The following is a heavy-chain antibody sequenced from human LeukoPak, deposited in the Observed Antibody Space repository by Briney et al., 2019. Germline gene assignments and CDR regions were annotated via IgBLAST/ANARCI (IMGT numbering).Heavy chain of an antibody. CDR2: THYTGET. CDR3: GRNLGSGSDH. V-gene: IGHV4-59*11. D-gene: IGHD3-10*01. CDR1: GDSISGPY. J-gene: IGHJ4*02. Sequence: SETLSLTCNVSGDSISGPYWNWIRQSPGRGLEWIGYTHYTGETNYNPSLKSRLTMSVDTSNNQAYLRLSSVTAADTAVYYCGRNLGSGSDHWGQGTLVTVSS.